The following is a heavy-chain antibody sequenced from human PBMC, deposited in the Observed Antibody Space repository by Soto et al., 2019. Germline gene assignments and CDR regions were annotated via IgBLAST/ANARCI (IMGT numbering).Heavy chain of an antibody. J-gene: IGHJ6*02. CDR1: GGTFSTYA. D-gene: IGHD2-15*01. Sequence: QVQLVQSGAEVKKPGSSVKVSCKAPGGTFSTYAISWVRQAPGQGLEWMGGVIPIFGTPKYAQKFQGRVTSTAEESTSTGYMELRSLSSADTAVYSCASSQGGSSSLDIYYYYYYGMDVWGQGTTVTVTS. CDR2: VIPIFGTP. V-gene: IGHV1-69*01. CDR3: ASSQGGSSSLDIYYYYYYGMDV.